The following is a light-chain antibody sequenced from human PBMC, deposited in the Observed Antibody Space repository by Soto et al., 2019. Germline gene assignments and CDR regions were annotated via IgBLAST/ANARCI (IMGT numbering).Light chain of an antibody. V-gene: IGKV1-5*01. J-gene: IGKJ1*01. CDR1: QSISSW. Sequence: DIQMTQSPSTLSASVGDRVTITCRASQSISSWLAWYQQKPGKAPKLLIYDASTLESGAPSRFSGSGSGTELTLTIHSLQAADFASYYCQQYNSYPRTLGQGTKV. CDR2: DAS. CDR3: QQYNSYPRT.